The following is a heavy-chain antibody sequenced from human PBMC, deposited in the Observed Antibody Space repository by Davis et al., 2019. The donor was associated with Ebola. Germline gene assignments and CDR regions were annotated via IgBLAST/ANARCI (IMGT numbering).Heavy chain of an antibody. V-gene: IGHV5-10-1*01. Sequence: KVSCKGSGYSFTSYWISWVRQMPGKGLEWMGRIDPSDSYTNYSPSFQGHVTISADKSISTAYLQWSSLKASDTAMYYCARRARAVAGNPEGMDVWGQGTTVTVSS. D-gene: IGHD6-19*01. CDR3: ARRARAVAGNPEGMDV. J-gene: IGHJ6*02. CDR2: IDPSDSYT. CDR1: GYSFTSYW.